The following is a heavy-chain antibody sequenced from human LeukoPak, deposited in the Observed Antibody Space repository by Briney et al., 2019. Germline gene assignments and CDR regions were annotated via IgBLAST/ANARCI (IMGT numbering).Heavy chain of an antibody. J-gene: IGHJ6*03. CDR3: ARFPGGAAYRHYYYMDV. CDR2: MYYSETA. D-gene: IGHD2-15*01. Sequence: SETLSLTCTVSGDSMNNYFWTWIRQPPGKGLESIGYMYYSETANYNPSLRGRVTISMDTSKNQFSLSLTAVTAADAAVYYCARFPGGAAYRHYYYMDVWGKGTTVTVSS. V-gene: IGHV4-59*01. CDR1: GDSMNNYF.